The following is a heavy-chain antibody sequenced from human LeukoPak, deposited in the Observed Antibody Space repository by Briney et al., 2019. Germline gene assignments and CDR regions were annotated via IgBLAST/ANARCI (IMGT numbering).Heavy chain of an antibody. V-gene: IGHV3-23*01. Sequence: PGGSLRLSCAASGFTFSDYVMIWVRQAPGKGPEWVSGITASGDSTYYADSVKGRFTMSRDNSKNTVYLQMNSLRVDGTAVYYCARRDIVVIVSASDYWGQGTLVTVSS. CDR2: ITASGDST. CDR1: GFTFSDYV. J-gene: IGHJ4*02. CDR3: ARRDIVVIVSASDY. D-gene: IGHD2-15*01.